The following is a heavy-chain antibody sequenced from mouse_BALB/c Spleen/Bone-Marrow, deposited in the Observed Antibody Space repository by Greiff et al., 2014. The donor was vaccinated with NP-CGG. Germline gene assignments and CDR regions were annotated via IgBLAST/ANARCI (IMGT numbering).Heavy chain of an antibody. J-gene: IGHJ4*01. Sequence: DVQLVESGGGLVQPGGSLKLSCAASGFTFSSYTMSWVRQTPEKRLEWVAYISNGGGSTYYPDTVKGRFTISRDNAKNTLYLRMSSLKSEDTAMYYCARHVGNPYAMDYWGQGTSVTVSS. V-gene: IGHV5-12-2*01. D-gene: IGHD3-1*01. CDR2: ISNGGGST. CDR3: ARHVGNPYAMDY. CDR1: GFTFSSYT.